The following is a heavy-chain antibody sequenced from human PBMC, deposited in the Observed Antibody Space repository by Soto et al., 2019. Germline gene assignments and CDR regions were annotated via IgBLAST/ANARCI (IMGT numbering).Heavy chain of an antibody. CDR1: GYTCTSYG. CDR3: ARDWGGIVATITGYYYGMDV. Sequence: ASVKVSCKASGYTCTSYGISWVRRAPGQGLEWMGWISAYNGNTNYAQKLQGRVTMTTDTSTSTAYMELRSLRSDDTAVYYCARDWGGIVATITGYYYGMDVWGQGTTVTVSS. D-gene: IGHD5-12*01. J-gene: IGHJ6*02. V-gene: IGHV1-18*01. CDR2: ISAYNGNT.